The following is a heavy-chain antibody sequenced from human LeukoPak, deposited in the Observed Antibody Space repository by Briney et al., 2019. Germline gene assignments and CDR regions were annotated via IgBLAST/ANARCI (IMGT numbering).Heavy chain of an antibody. D-gene: IGHD5-18*01. V-gene: IGHV4-34*01. CDR2: INHSGRT. CDR1: GGSFSDYF. Sequence: SETLSLTCAVYGGSFSDYFWGWIRQPPGKGLGWIGEINHSGRTYYNPSLKSRVTISVDTSKNQFSLKLSSVTAADTAVYYCARHKEDSYDMTLDYWGQGTLVTVSS. CDR3: ARHKEDSYDMTLDY. J-gene: IGHJ4*02.